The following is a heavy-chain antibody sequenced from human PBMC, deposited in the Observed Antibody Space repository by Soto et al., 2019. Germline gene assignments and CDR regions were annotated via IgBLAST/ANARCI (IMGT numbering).Heavy chain of an antibody. CDR3: ARGLGYSYGYYFDY. J-gene: IGHJ4*02. CDR1: GGSISSGGYY. Sequence: SETLSLTCTVSGGSISSGGYYWSWIRQHPGKGLKWIGYIYYSGSTYYNPSLKSRVTISVDTSKNQFSLKLGSVTAADTAVYYCARGLGYSYGYYFDYWGQGTLVTVSS. V-gene: IGHV4-31*03. CDR2: IYYSGST. D-gene: IGHD5-18*01.